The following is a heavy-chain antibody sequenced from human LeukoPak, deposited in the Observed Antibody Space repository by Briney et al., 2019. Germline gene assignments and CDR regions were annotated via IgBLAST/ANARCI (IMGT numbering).Heavy chain of an antibody. D-gene: IGHD6-13*01. CDR1: GFTVSSNY. J-gene: IGHJ4*02. CDR2: IYSGGST. V-gene: IGHV3-53*01. CDR3: TRDGEQQLVDY. Sequence: GGSLRLSCAASGFTVSSNYMSWVRQAPGKGLEWVSVIYSGGSTYYADSVKGRFTISRDNSKNTLYLQMNSLGAEDTAVYYCTRDGEQQLVDYWGQGTLVTVSS.